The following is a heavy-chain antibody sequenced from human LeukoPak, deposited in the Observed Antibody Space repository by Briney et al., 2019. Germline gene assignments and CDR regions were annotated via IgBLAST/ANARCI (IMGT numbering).Heavy chain of an antibody. Sequence: ASVKVSCKASGYTLISYGISWVRQAPGQGLEWMGWISAYNGNTNYAQKLQGRVTMTTDTSTGTAYMELRSLRSDDTAVYYCTRDLRGYDSSGYSYYFDYWGQGTLVTVSS. J-gene: IGHJ4*02. D-gene: IGHD3-22*01. CDR1: GYTLISYG. CDR3: TRDLRGYDSSGYSYYFDY. V-gene: IGHV1-18*01. CDR2: ISAYNGNT.